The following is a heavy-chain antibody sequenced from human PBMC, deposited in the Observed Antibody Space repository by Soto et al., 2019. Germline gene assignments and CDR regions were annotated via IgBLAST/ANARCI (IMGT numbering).Heavy chain of an antibody. D-gene: IGHD6-13*01. CDR2: ISVSNGNT. CDR3: ARPATYSGSWTYDY. J-gene: IGHJ4*02. V-gene: IGHV1-18*01. CDR1: GCTFTTYG. Sequence: ASVKVSCKASGCTFTTYGISWVRQAPGQGLEWMGWISVSNGNTNYAQKFQGRVTLTTDTSTSTVHMELRSLRSDDTAVYYCARPATYSGSWTYDYWGQGTLVTVSS.